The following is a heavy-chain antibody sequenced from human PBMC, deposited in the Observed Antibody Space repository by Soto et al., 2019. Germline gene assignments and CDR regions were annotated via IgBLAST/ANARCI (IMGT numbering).Heavy chain of an antibody. CDR2: MYHSGST. CDR1: GGSISSSNW. Sequence: QVQLQESGPGLVKPSGTLSLTCAVSGGSISSSNWWSWVRQPPGKGLEWIGEMYHSGSTNHNPSLKSRVTTSVDKSKTQFSLQPSSVTAADTAVYYCARAHCSGGSCYSVQHWFDPWGQGTLVTVSS. D-gene: IGHD2-15*01. CDR3: ARAHCSGGSCYSVQHWFDP. J-gene: IGHJ5*02. V-gene: IGHV4-4*02.